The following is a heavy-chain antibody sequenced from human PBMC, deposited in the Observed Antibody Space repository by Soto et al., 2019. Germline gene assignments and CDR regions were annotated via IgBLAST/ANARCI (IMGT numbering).Heavy chain of an antibody. D-gene: IGHD6-13*01. CDR3: AKMLLSSSGEDFDY. CDR2: ISYDGSNK. CDR1: GFTFSSYG. V-gene: IGHV3-30*18. Sequence: LRLSCAASGFTFSSYGMHWVRQAPGKGLEWVAVISYDGSNKYYADSVKGRFTISRDNSKNTLYLQMNSLRAEDTAVYYCAKMLLSSSGEDFDYWGQGTLVTVSS. J-gene: IGHJ4*02.